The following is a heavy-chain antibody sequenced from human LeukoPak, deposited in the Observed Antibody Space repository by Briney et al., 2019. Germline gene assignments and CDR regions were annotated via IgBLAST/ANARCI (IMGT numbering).Heavy chain of an antibody. CDR1: GGSIGNYY. J-gene: IGHJ6*02. V-gene: IGHV4-59*01. CDR3: ARDHGYFGMDV. Sequence: PSETLSLTCTVSGGSIGNYYWNWIRQPPGKGLEWIGYTSYSGNTIYNPSLKSRVTISIDPFKNQLSLKVTSVTAADTAVYYCARDHGYFGMDVWDQGTTVTISS. CDR2: TSYSGNT.